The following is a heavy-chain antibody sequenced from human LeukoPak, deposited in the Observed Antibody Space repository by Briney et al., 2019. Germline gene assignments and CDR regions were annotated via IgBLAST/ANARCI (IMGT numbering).Heavy chain of an antibody. CDR1: GGTFSSYA. J-gene: IGHJ4*02. CDR3: ATPPQDCGGDCYLYYFDY. V-gene: IGHV1-69*13. Sequence: GASVKVSCKAPGGTFSSYAISWVRQAPGQGLEWMGGIIPIFGTANYAQKFQGRVTITADESTSTAYMELSSLRSEDTAVYYCATPPQDCGGDCYLYYFDYWGQGTLVTVSS. CDR2: IIPIFGTA. D-gene: IGHD2-21*02.